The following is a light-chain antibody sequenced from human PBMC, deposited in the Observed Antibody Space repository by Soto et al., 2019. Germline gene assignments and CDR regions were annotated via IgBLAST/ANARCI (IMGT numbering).Light chain of an antibody. CDR3: QQYRS. Sequence: EIVLTQSPDTLSLSQGERATLSCRASQSVSGNSFAWYQQKPGQAPRLLIYGASSRATGIPDRFSGSGSGTGFTLTISSLEPEDFALYYCQQYRSFGRGIWVEIK. CDR1: QSVSGNS. V-gene: IGKV3-20*01. CDR2: GAS. J-gene: IGKJ1*01.